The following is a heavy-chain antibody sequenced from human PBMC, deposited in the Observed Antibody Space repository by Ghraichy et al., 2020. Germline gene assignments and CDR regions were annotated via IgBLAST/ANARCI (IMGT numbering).Heavy chain of an antibody. CDR2: IYYSGST. CDR1: GGSISSGGYY. Sequence: SQTLSLTCTVSGGSISSGGYYWSWIRQHPGKGLEWIGYIYYSGSTYYNPSLKSRVTISVDTSKNQFSLKLSSVTAADTAVYYCARVNEYSSSWYTQNWFDPWGQGTLVTVSS. J-gene: IGHJ5*02. V-gene: IGHV4-31*03. CDR3: ARVNEYSSSWYTQNWFDP. D-gene: IGHD6-13*01.